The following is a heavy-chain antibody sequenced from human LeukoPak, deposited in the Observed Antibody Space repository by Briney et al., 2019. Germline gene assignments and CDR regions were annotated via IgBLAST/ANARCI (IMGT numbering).Heavy chain of an antibody. CDR2: IYYSGST. D-gene: IGHD4-17*01. Sequence: SETLSLTCTVSGGSISSGGSYWSWIRQHPGKGLEWLGYIYYSGSTYYNPSLKSRVTISVDTYKNQISLKLSSVTAAETTVYYCARVDYGDPLFDYWGQGTLVTVSS. CDR3: ARVDYGDPLFDY. CDR1: GGSISSGGSY. J-gene: IGHJ4*02. V-gene: IGHV4-31*03.